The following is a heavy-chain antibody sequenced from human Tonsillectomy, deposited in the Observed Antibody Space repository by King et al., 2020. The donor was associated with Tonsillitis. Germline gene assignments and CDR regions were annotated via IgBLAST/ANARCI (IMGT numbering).Heavy chain of an antibody. Sequence: DVQLVESGGGLVQPGGSLRLSCAASGFSFSSYSMNWVRQAPGKGLEWVSCISTSGSTIYYADSMKGRFTISRDNAKNLLYLQINSLRAEDTAVYFCAREPTGSYYFDYWGQGTLVTVSS. J-gene: IGHJ4*02. CDR2: ISTSGSTI. D-gene: IGHD3-10*01. V-gene: IGHV3-48*04. CDR3: AREPTGSYYFDY. CDR1: GFSFSSYS.